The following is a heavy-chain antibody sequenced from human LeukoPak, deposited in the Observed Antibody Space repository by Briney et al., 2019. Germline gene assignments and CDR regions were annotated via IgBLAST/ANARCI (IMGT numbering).Heavy chain of an antibody. V-gene: IGHV4-61*05. CDR2: IYYSGSI. J-gene: IGHJ4*02. CDR1: GGSISSSSYY. CDR3: ARSRGYSYGTTFLDY. Sequence: PSEILPLTCIVSGGSISSSSYYWSWIRQPPGKGLEWIGYIYYSGSINYTPSLQSRVTISVDTSKNQFSLKLISVTAADTAVYYCARSRGYSYGTTFLDYWGQGTLVTVSS. D-gene: IGHD5-18*01.